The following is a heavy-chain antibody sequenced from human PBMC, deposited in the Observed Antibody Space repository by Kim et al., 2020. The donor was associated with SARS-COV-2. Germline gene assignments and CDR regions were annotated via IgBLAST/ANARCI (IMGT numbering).Heavy chain of an antibody. CDR2: INHSGST. D-gene: IGHD3-10*01. J-gene: IGHJ5*02. V-gene: IGHV4-34*01. Sequence: SETLSLTCAVYGGSFSGYYWSWIRQPPGKGLEWIGEINHSGSTNYNPSLKSRVTISVDTSKNQFSLKLSSVTAADTAVYYCARSKRITMVRGVILWFDPWGQGTLGTVSS. CDR1: GGSFSGYY. CDR3: ARSKRITMVRGVILWFDP.